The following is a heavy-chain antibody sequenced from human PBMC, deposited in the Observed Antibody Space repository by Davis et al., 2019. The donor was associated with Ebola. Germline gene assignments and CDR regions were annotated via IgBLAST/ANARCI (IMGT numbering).Heavy chain of an antibody. V-gene: IGHV3-74*01. Sequence: GESLKISCAASGFTFSSYWMHWVRQAPGKGLVWVSRINSDGSSTSYADSVKGRFTISRDNAKNTLYLQMNSLRAEDTAVYYCARETYGDYGSWFDPWGQGTLVTVSS. D-gene: IGHD4-17*01. CDR2: INSDGSST. J-gene: IGHJ5*02. CDR1: GFTFSSYW. CDR3: ARETYGDYGSWFDP.